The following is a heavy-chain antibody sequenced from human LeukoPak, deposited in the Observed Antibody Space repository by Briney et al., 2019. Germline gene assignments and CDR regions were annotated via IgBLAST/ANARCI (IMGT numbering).Heavy chain of an antibody. J-gene: IGHJ4*02. CDR3: ARRRGYGVMFDY. CDR1: GGSFSGYY. Sequence: SETLSLTCAVYGGSFSGYYWSWLRQPPGKGLEWIGEINHGVSTNYNPSFKSRVTISVDTSKNQFSLKLSSVTAADTAVYYCARRRGYGVMFDYWGQGTLVTVSS. CDR2: INHGVST. D-gene: IGHD4-17*01. V-gene: IGHV4-34*01.